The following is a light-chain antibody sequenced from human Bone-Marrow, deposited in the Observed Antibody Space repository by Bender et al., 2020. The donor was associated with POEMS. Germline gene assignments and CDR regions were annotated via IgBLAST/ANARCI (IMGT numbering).Light chain of an antibody. J-gene: IGLJ2*01. CDR2: KDS. V-gene: IGLV3-25*03. CDR1: ELTKRY. Sequence: SYELTQPPSVSVSPGQTATISCSGNELTKRYAFWYQQKPGQAPAVVIYKDSERPSGMTERFSGSSSGTTVTLTISGAQAEDEADYYCQSTDISGTVVFGGGTKLTVL. CDR3: QSTDISGTVV.